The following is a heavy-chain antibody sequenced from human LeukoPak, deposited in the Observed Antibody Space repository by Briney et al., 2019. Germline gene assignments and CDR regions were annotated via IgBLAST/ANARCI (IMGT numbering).Heavy chain of an antibody. Sequence: GGSLRLSCPASGFTFSSYWMNWVRQAPGKGLVWVSRINSDGSSTRYADSVKGRFTISRDNAKNSLYLQMNSLRAEDTAVYYCAELGITMIGGVWGKGTTVTISS. CDR1: GFTFSSYW. CDR3: AELGITMIGGV. J-gene: IGHJ6*04. CDR2: INSDGSST. V-gene: IGHV3-74*01. D-gene: IGHD3-10*02.